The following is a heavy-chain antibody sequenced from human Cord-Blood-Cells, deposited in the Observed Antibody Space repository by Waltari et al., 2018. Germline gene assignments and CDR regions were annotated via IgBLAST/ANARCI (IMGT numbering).Heavy chain of an antibody. D-gene: IGHD6-13*01. Sequence: QVQLQQSGPGLVKPSQTLSLTCAISGASVSSNSPAWNWTRQSPSRGLEWLGRTYYRSKWYNDYAVSVKSRITINPDTSKNQFSLQLNSVTPEDTAVYYCAREGGSSWYWYFDLWGRGTLVTVSS. V-gene: IGHV6-1*01. CDR3: AREGGSSWYWYFDL. J-gene: IGHJ2*01. CDR2: TYYRSKWYN. CDR1: GASVSSNSPA.